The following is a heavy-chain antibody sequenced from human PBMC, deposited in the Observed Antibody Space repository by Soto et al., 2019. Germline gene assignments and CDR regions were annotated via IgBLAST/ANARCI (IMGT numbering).Heavy chain of an antibody. D-gene: IGHD3-9*01. J-gene: IGHJ3*02. CDR3: ARYFLTGSDAFDI. CDR1: GGTFSSYT. Sequence: ASVKVSCKASGGTFSSYTISWVRQAPGQGLEWMGRIIPILGIANYAQKFQGRVTITADKSTSTAYMELSSLRSEDTAVYYCARYFLTGSDAFDIWGQGTMVTVSS. V-gene: IGHV1-69*02. CDR2: IIPILGIA.